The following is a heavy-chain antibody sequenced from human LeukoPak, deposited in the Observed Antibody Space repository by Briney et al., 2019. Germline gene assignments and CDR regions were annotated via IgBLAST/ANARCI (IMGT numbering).Heavy chain of an antibody. Sequence: SETLSLTCAVSGYSISSGYYWGWIRQPPGKGLEWIGSIYHSGSTYYNPSLKSRVTISVDTSKNQFSLKLSSVTAADTAVYYCARGRRFLEWFADRNGPFDPWGQGTLVTVSS. V-gene: IGHV4-38-2*01. CDR2: IYHSGST. CDR3: ARGRRFLEWFADRNGPFDP. CDR1: GYSISSGYY. D-gene: IGHD3-3*01. J-gene: IGHJ5*02.